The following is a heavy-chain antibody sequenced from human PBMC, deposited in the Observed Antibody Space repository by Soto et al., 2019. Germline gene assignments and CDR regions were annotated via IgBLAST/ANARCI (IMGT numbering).Heavy chain of an antibody. CDR2: ISGSSGCI. J-gene: IGHJ4*02. CDR3: ARHGKPGVGEWYLDF. V-gene: IGHV3-21*01. D-gene: IGHD3-10*01. CDR1: GFTFSGYT. Sequence: EVQLVESGGGLVKPAGSLRLSCAASGFTFSGYTMNWVRQAPGKGLEWVSSISGSSGCIYYTDSVKGRFTISRDNARNALYLQMNSLRAEDTAVYYCARHGKPGVGEWYLDFWGQGALVTVSS.